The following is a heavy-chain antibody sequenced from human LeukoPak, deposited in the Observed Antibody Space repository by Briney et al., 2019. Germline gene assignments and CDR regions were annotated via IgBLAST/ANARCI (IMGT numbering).Heavy chain of an antibody. V-gene: IGHV1-18*01. CDR1: GYTFTSYG. CDR3: ARDSGSYSFDY. Sequence: ASVKVSFKASGYTFTSYGISWVRQAPGQGLEWMGWISAYNGNTNYAQKLQGRVTMTTDTSTSTAHMELRSLRSDDTAVYYCARDSGSYSFDYWGQGTLVTVSS. D-gene: IGHD1-26*01. CDR2: ISAYNGNT. J-gene: IGHJ4*02.